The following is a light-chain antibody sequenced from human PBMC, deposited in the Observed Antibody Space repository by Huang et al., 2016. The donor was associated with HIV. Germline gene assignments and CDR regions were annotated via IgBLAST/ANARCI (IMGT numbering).Light chain of an antibody. V-gene: IGKV1-5*03. CDR3: QQDSNYST. Sequence: DIQMTQSPSTLSASVGDRVNIACRASQGIDSWLAWYQQKQGKAPKVLIYRASSLENGVQSRCSGGGSGTKFTLNIDVLQPDDLATYYCQQDSNYSTFGQGTRLEMK. CDR2: RAS. CDR1: QGIDSW. J-gene: IGKJ5*01.